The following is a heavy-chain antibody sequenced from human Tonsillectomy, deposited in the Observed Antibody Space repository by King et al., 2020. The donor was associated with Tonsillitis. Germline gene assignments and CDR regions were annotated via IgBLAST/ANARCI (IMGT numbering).Heavy chain of an antibody. CDR1: VFTFDDYG. J-gene: IGHJ4*02. CDR2: ITGDGGGT. V-gene: IGHV3-43*02. Sequence: VQLVESGGGVVQPGGSLRLSCAGSVFTFDDYGMHWVRQAPGKGLEWVPLITGDGGGTFYADSVKGRFTISRDNSKSSLYLQLNSLRTEDTAVYYCAKRYHYDSSGPFDYWGQGTLVTVSS. D-gene: IGHD3-22*01. CDR3: AKRYHYDSSGPFDY.